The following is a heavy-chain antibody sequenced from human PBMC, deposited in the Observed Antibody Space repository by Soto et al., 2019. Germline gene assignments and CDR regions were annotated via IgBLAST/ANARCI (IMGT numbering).Heavy chain of an antibody. J-gene: IGHJ4*02. CDR1: GFTFSNAW. V-gene: IGHV3-15*01. CDR3: TTDPREGIYCSSTSCYD. CDR2: IKSKTDGGTT. Sequence: EVQLVESGGGLVKPGGSLRLSCAASGFTFSNAWMSWVRQAPGKGLEWVGRIKSKTDGGTTDYAAPVKGRFTISRDDSKNTLYLQMNSLKTEDTAVYYCTTDPREGIYCSSTSCYDWGQGTLVTVSS. D-gene: IGHD2-2*01.